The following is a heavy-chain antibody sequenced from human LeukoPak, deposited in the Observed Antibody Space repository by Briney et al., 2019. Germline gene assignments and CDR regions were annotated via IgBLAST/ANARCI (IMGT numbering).Heavy chain of an antibody. Sequence: SETLSLTCTVSGGSISSYYWSWIRQPPGKGLEWIGYIYYSGSTNYNPSLKSRVTISVDTSKNQFSLKLSSVTAADTAVYYCARAGGYYDSSGYYFVDYFDYWGQRTLVTFSS. CDR3: ARAGGYYDSSGYYFVDYFDY. CDR1: GGSISSYY. CDR2: IYYSGST. J-gene: IGHJ4*02. V-gene: IGHV4-59*01. D-gene: IGHD3-22*01.